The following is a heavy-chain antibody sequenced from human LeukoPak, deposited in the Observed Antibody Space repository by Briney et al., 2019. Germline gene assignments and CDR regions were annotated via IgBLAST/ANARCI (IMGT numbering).Heavy chain of an antibody. D-gene: IGHD2-2*01. J-gene: IGHJ6*02. V-gene: IGHV3-7*01. CDR3: ARGRFIVVVPAAMSRDYYYGMDV. CDR2: IKQEGSEK. CDR1: GFTFSNYW. Sequence: GGSLRLSCAASGFTFSNYWMSWVRQGPGKGREWVANIKQEGSEKYYVDSVKGRFSISRDDTKNSLYLQLNSLRAEDTAVYYCARGRFIVVVPAAMSRDYYYGMDVWGQGTTVTVSS.